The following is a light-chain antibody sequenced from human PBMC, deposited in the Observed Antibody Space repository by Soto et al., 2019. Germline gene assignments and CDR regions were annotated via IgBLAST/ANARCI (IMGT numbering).Light chain of an antibody. CDR3: QQSYSTPRT. CDR2: AAS. V-gene: IGKV1-39*01. Sequence: DIQMTQSPSSLSASVGDRVTITCRASQSISSYLNWYQQNTGKAPKLLIYAASSLQSGVPSRFSGSGSGTDFTLNISSLQPEDFATYYCQQSYSTPRTFGGGTKVEIK. J-gene: IGKJ4*01. CDR1: QSISSY.